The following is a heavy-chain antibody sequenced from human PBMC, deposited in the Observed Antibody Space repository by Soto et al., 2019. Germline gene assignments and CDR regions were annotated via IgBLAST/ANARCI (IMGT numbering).Heavy chain of an antibody. D-gene: IGHD3-10*01. CDR2: IYYSGST. CDR1: GGSISSSSYY. J-gene: IGHJ4*02. Sequence: QLQLRESGPGLVKPSETLSLTCTVSGGSISSSSYYWGWIRQPPGKGLEWIGGIYYSGSTYYNPSLKSRVTISLDTPKNQFAPKLSSVTAADTAVYYCARPGNYGSGSYLYYLDYWGQGTLVTVSS. V-gene: IGHV4-39*01. CDR3: ARPGNYGSGSYLYYLDY.